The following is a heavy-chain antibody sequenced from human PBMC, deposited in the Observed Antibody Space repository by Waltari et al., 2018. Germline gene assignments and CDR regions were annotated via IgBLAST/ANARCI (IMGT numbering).Heavy chain of an antibody. CDR2: IFPMARIV. J-gene: IGHJ4*02. D-gene: IGHD6-19*01. CDR3: ARGFPNIAVAGTVRGFFDY. Sequence: QVQLVQSGAEVKKPGSSVKVACKASGGTFNTYSIAWVRQAPGPGLGWMGGIFPMARIVDYVQNFQGRVTISADASTSTAYMELASLTSEDTAVYYCARGFPNIAVAGTVRGFFDYWGQGTLVTVSS. CDR1: GGTFNTYS. V-gene: IGHV1-69*12.